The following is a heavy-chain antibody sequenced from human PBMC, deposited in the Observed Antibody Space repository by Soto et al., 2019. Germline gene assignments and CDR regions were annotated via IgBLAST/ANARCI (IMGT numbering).Heavy chain of an antibody. J-gene: IGHJ6*03. Sequence: LSLTCTVSGGSISRGAYYGSWIRQHPGNGLEWIGYIYYSGSTYYNPSLKSRVTISVDTSKNQFSLKLSSVTAADTAVYYCARESRPYGHWHYYYYMAVWGKATTVT. V-gene: IGHV4-31*03. CDR2: IYYSGST. D-gene: IGHD4-17*01. CDR1: GGSISRGAYY. CDR3: ARESRPYGHWHYYYYMAV.